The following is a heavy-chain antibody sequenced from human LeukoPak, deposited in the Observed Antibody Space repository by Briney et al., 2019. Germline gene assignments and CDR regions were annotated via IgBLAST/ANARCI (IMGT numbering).Heavy chain of an antibody. V-gene: IGHV3-74*01. D-gene: IGHD2-21*02. CDR3: VREDTPATANY. CDR2: INSGGSGT. J-gene: IGHJ4*02. CDR1: GFNFASHW. Sequence: GGSLRLSCAASGFNFASHWMHWVRQTPGKGLVWVSRINSGGSGTSYADSVEGRFTISRDNAKNTLYLQMNSLRAEDTAVYYCVREDTPATANYWGQGTLVTISS.